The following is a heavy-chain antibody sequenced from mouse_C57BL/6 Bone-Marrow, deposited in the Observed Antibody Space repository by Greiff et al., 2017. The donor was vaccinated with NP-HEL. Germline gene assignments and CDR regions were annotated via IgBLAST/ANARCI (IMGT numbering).Heavy chain of an antibody. D-gene: IGHD2-4*01. V-gene: IGHV1-81*01. J-gene: IGHJ2*01. CDR3: ASLYDYDVDPPFDY. CDR1: GYTFTSYG. CDR2: IYPRSGNT. Sequence: VQLQQSGAELARPGASVKLSCKASGYTFTSYGISWVKQRTGQGLEWLGEIYPRSGNTYSNEKFKGKATFTADKSSSTSYMELRSLTSEDSAVYFCASLYDYDVDPPFDYWGQGTTLTVSS.